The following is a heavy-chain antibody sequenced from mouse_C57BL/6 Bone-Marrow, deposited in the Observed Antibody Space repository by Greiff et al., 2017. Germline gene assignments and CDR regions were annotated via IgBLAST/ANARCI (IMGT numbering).Heavy chain of an antibody. CDR2: ISYDGRN. CDR1: GYSITSGYY. CDR3: AREALYYFDY. J-gene: IGHJ2*01. V-gene: IGHV3-6*01. Sequence: EVQLVESGPGLVKPSQSLSLTCSVTGYSITSGYYWNWIRQFPGNKLEWMGYISYDGRNNYNPSLKNRISITRDTSKNQFFLKLNSVTTEDTATYYCAREALYYFDYWGQGPTLPVSS.